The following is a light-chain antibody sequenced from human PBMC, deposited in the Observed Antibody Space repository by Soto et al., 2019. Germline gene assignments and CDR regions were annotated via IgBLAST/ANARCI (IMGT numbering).Light chain of an antibody. V-gene: IGKV3-20*01. CDR1: QSVSSSY. Sequence: EIVLTQSPGTLSLSPGERATLSCRASQSVSSSYLAWYQQKPGQAPRLLIYGASSRATGIAARFSGSGSGTDFTLTISRLEPEDFAVYYCQQYGSSRWTFGQGTKVDIX. CDR2: GAS. J-gene: IGKJ1*01. CDR3: QQYGSSRWT.